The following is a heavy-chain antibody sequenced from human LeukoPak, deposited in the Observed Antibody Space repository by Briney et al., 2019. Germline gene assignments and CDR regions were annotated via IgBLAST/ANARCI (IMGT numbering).Heavy chain of an antibody. CDR3: ARIRGGPIDY. D-gene: IGHD3-16*01. J-gene: IGHJ4*02. CDR1: GFTLSTYA. Sequence: GESLRLSCAASGFTLSTYAMHWVRQAPGKGREWVAVISYDGTDTYYADSVKGRFTISRDTSKNSLYLQMNSLRPEDTAVFYCARIRGGPIDYWGQGTLVTVSS. V-gene: IGHV3-30-3*01. CDR2: ISYDGTDT.